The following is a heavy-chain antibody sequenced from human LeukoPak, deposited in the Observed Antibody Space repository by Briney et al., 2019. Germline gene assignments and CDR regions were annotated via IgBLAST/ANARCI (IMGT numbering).Heavy chain of an antibody. D-gene: IGHD5-18*01. CDR2: VNSDGSST. J-gene: IGHJ4*02. Sequence: GGSLRLSCAASGFTFSSFWMHWVRQAPGKGLVWVSYVNSDGSSTTYADSVKGRFTISRDNSKNTLYLQMNSLRAEDTAVYYCARGRGYSYGFIVYWGQGTLVTVSS. CDR1: GFTFSSFW. CDR3: ARGRGYSYGFIVY. V-gene: IGHV3-74*01.